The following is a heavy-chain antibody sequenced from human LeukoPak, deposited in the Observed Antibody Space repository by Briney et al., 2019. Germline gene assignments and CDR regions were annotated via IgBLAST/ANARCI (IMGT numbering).Heavy chain of an antibody. V-gene: IGHV3-23*01. J-gene: IGHJ3*02. D-gene: IGHD4-17*01. CDR3: ARDKRSTVTKYPRDAFDI. CDR1: GFTFSSYA. CDR2: ISGSGGST. Sequence: GGSLRLSCAASGFTFSSYAMSWVRQAPGKGLEWVSAISGSGGSTYYADSVKGRFTISRDNSKNTLYLQMNSLRAEDTAVYYCARDKRSTVTKYPRDAFDIWGQGTMVAVSS.